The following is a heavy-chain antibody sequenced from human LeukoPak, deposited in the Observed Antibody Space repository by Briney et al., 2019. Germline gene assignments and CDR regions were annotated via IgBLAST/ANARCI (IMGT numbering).Heavy chain of an antibody. CDR2: IRGSGGST. J-gene: IGHJ4*02. V-gene: IGHV3-23*01. CDR3: ARAIKAVAGTFHRDYYFDY. D-gene: IGHD6-19*01. CDR1: GFTFSSYA. Sequence: PGGSLRLSCAASGFTFSSYAMSWVRQAPGKGLEWVSAIRGSGGSTYYADSVKGRFTISRDNSKNTLYLQMNSLRAEDTAVYYCARAIKAVAGTFHRDYYFDYWGQGTLVTVSS.